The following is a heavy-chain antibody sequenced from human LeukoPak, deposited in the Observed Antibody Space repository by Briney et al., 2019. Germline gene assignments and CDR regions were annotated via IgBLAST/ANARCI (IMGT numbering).Heavy chain of an antibody. Sequence: GRSLRLSCAASGFTFSSYGMHWVRQAPGKGLEWVAVISYDGSNKYYADSVKGRFTISRDNSKNTLYLQMNSLRAEDTAVYYCAKVSYYYGSGSYDYWGQGTLVTVSS. D-gene: IGHD3-10*01. CDR3: AKVSYYYGSGSYDY. V-gene: IGHV3-30*18. CDR1: GFTFSSYG. CDR2: ISYDGSNK. J-gene: IGHJ4*02.